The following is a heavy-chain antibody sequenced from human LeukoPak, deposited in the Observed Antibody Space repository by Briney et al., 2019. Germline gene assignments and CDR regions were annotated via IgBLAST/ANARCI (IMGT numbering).Heavy chain of an antibody. J-gene: IGHJ4*02. CDR3: ARQWAYFDWLPPTGYFDY. D-gene: IGHD3-9*01. CDR2: IYYSGST. Sequence: SETLSLTCTVSGGSISSYYWSWIRQPPGKGLEWIGYIYYSGSTNYNPSLKSRVTISVDTSKNQFSLKLSSVTAADTAVYYCARQWAYFDWLPPTGYFDYWGQGTLVTVSS. V-gene: IGHV4-59*08. CDR1: GGSISSYY.